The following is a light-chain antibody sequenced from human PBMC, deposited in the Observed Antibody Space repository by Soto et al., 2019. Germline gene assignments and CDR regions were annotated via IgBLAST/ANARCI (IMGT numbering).Light chain of an antibody. CDR1: SSDVGGYNY. Sequence: QSVLTQPASVSGSPGQSITISCTGTSSDVGGYNYVSWYQQHPGKAPKLMICDVSDXXXXXXXRFSGSKSGNTASLTISGXXXXXXXXYYCSSYTTSSTYVFGTGTKLTVL. J-gene: IGLJ1*01. CDR3: SSYTTSSTYV. V-gene: IGLV2-14*01. CDR2: DVS.